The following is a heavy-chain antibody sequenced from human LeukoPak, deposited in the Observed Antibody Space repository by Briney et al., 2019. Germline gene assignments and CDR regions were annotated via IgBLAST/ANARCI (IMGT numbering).Heavy chain of an antibody. CDR3: ARVLRSSNKNLDY. Sequence: PSETLSLTCTVSGGSISSSSYYWGWIRQPPGKGLEWIGSIYYSGSTYYNPSLKSRVTISVDTSKNQFSLKLSSVTAADTAVYYCARVLRSSNKNLDYWGQGTLVTVSS. CDR2: IYYSGST. CDR1: GGSISSSSYY. D-gene: IGHD2-2*01. J-gene: IGHJ4*02. V-gene: IGHV4-39*07.